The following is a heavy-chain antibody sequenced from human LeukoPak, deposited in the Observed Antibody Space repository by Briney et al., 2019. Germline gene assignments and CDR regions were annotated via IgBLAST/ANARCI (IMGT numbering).Heavy chain of an antibody. Sequence: GGSLRLSCAASGFTFDDYAMHWVRQAPGKGLEWVSGISWNSGSIGYADSVKGRFTISRDNSKNTLYLQMNSLRAEDTAVYYCATQRALWSEIDYWGQGTLVTVSS. CDR1: GFTFDDYA. CDR2: ISWNSGSI. D-gene: IGHD3-10*01. J-gene: IGHJ4*02. CDR3: ATQRALWSEIDY. V-gene: IGHV3-9*01.